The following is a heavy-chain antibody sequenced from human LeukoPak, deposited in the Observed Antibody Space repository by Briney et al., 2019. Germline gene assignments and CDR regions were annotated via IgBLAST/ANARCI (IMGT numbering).Heavy chain of an antibody. D-gene: IGHD3-3*01. J-gene: IGHJ4*02. CDR2: ISGSGGST. V-gene: IGHV3-23*01. CDR3: AKVSPPYTIFGVVHFDY. CDR1: GFTFSSYA. Sequence: GGSLRLSCAASGFTFSSYAMSWVRQAPGKGLEWVSAISGSGGSTYYADSVKGRFTISRDNSKNTLYLQMNSLRAEDTAVYYCAKVSPPYTIFGVVHFDYWGQGTLVTVSS.